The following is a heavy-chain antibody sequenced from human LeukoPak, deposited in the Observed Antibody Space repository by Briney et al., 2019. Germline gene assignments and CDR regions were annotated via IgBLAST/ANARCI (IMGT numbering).Heavy chain of an antibody. CDR3: ARGLPSPQYYDSSVPPEDDAFDI. Sequence: ASVKVSCKASGYTFTGYYMHWVRQAPGQGLEWMGWISPNSGGTNYAQKFQGRVTMTRDTSISTAYMELSRLRSDDTAVYYRARGLPSPQYYDSSVPPEDDAFDIWGQGTMVTVSS. CDR2: ISPNSGGT. CDR1: GYTFTGYY. J-gene: IGHJ3*02. V-gene: IGHV1-2*02. D-gene: IGHD3-3*01.